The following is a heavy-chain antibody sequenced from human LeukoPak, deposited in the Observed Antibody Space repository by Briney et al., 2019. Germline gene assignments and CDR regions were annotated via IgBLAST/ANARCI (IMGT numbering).Heavy chain of an antibody. V-gene: IGHV4-61*02. CDR2: IYTSGST. J-gene: IGHJ6*03. CDR1: GGSISSSNW. D-gene: IGHD2-15*01. Sequence: PSETLSLTCAVSGGSISSSNWWSWIRQPAGKGLEWIGRIYTSGSTNYNPSLKSRVTISVDTSKNQFSLKLSSVTAADTAVYYCARDRGVCSGGSCYYYYYMDVWGKGTTVTISS. CDR3: ARDRGVCSGGSCYYYYYMDV.